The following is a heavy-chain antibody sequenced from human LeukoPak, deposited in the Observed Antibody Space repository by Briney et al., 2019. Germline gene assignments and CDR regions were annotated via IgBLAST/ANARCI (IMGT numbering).Heavy chain of an antibody. V-gene: IGHV1-18*01. CDR3: ARDSGRGLLWFGELLRYYYYGMDV. CDR1: XXXXXXXG. Sequence: VSXXXSXXXXXXXGXXWVRQAPGXGLEWMGWISAYXGNTNYAQKLQGRVTMTTDTSTSTAYMELRGLRSDDTAVYYCARDSGRGLLWFGELLRYYYYGMDVWGQGTTVTVSS. D-gene: IGHD3-10*01. CDR2: ISAYXGNT. J-gene: IGHJ6*02.